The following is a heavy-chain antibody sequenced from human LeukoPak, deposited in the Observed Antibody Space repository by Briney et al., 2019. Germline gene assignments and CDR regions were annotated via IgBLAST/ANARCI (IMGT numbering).Heavy chain of an antibody. CDR2: MNQVGGEI. D-gene: IGHD3-16*01. CDR3: ARDHRGAFDY. Sequence: GGSLRLSCAASGFTFSNYWMDWVRQAPEKGLEWVANMNQVGGEIYYMDSVKGRFTISRDNAKNSLYLQMNSLRAEDTAVYYCARDHRGAFDYWGQGTLVTVSS. CDR1: GFTFSNYW. J-gene: IGHJ4*02. V-gene: IGHV3-7*01.